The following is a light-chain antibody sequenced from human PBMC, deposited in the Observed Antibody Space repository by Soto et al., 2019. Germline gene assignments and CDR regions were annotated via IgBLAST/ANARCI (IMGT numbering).Light chain of an antibody. V-gene: IGKV3-15*01. CDR1: QSVSSN. J-gene: IGKJ5*01. Sequence: EIVMTQSPATVSVSPGERATLSCRASQSVSSNLAWYQQKSGQSPRLLIYDVSIRATGVPARFSATGSETDFTLTISGLQSGDSAVYFCQQYNNWPFSFGQGTRLEI. CDR2: DVS. CDR3: QQYNNWPFS.